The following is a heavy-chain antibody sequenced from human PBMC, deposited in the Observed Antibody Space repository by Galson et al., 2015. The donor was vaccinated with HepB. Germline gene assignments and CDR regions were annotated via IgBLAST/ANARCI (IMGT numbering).Heavy chain of an antibody. D-gene: IGHD2-2*01. CDR2: ISWNSGSI. CDR1: GFTFDDYA. Sequence: SLRLSCAASGFTFDDYAMHWVRQAPGKGLEWVSGISWNSGSIGYADSVKGRFTISRDNAKNSPYLQMNSLRAEDTALYYCAKSGCSSTSCYANWFDPWGQGTLVTVSS. CDR3: AKSGCSSTSCYANWFDP. J-gene: IGHJ5*02. V-gene: IGHV3-9*01.